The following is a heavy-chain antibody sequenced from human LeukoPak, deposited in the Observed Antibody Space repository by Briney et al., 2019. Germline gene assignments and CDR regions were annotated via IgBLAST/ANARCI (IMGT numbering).Heavy chain of an antibody. Sequence: SETLSLTCTVSGGSISSYDWSWIRQPPGKGLEWIGYIYYSGSTNYNPSLKSRVTISVDTSKNQFSLKLSSVTAADTAVYYCARGYCSGGSCYSDAYWFDPWGQGTLVTVSS. J-gene: IGHJ5*02. CDR3: ARGYCSGGSCYSDAYWFDP. V-gene: IGHV4-59*01. CDR2: IYYSGST. D-gene: IGHD2-15*01. CDR1: GGSISSYD.